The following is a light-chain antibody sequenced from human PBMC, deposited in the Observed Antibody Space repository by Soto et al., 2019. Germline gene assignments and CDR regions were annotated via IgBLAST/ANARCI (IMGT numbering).Light chain of an antibody. Sequence: EIVLTQSPGTLSLSPGERATLSCRASQSVSSSYLAWYQQKPGQAPRLLIYDASSRPTGIPDRFSGSGSGTDFSLTISRLEPEDVAVYYCQQYGSSPYTFGQGTKLEI. V-gene: IGKV3-20*01. J-gene: IGKJ2*01. CDR2: DAS. CDR1: QSVSSSY. CDR3: QQYGSSPYT.